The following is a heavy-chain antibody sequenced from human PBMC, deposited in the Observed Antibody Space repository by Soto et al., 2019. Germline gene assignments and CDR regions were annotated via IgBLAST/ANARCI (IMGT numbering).Heavy chain of an antibody. D-gene: IGHD4-17*01. CDR2: VYSSVST. Sequence: QVQLQESGPGLVKPSETLSLTCTVSGGFISNSYYWGWIRQPPGKGLEWIGSVYSSVSTYYNPSLTGPVYRPVDTSKTQASLKLNSVTNADTAVYYGVRQSPPVLRRQWDAFDIWGPGIVGLVSS. CDR3: VRQSPPVLRRQWDAFDI. J-gene: IGHJ3*02. CDR1: GGFISNSYY. V-gene: IGHV4-39*01.